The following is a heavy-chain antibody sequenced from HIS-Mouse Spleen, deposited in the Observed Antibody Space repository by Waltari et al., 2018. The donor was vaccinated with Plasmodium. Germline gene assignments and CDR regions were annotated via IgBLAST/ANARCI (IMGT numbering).Heavy chain of an antibody. CDR3: ARVLGYKAAAGTFVEYFQH. V-gene: IGHV1-2*02. J-gene: IGHJ1*01. D-gene: IGHD6-13*01. CDR1: GYTFTGYY. CDR2: INPNSGGT. Sequence: QVQLVQSGAEVKKPGASVKVSCKASGYTFTGYYRHWVRRAPGQGLEWMGWINPNSGGTNYAQKFQGRVTMTRDTSISTAYMELSRLRSDDTAVYYCARVLGYKAAAGTFVEYFQHWGQGTLVTVSS.